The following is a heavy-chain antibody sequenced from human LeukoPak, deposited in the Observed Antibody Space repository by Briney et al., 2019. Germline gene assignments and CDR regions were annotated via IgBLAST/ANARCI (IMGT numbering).Heavy chain of an antibody. CDR2: IYYSGST. J-gene: IGHJ6*03. V-gene: IGHV4-59*11. Sequence: KSSETLSLTCTVSGGSISSHYWSWIRQPPGKGLEWIGYIYYSGSTNYNPSLKSRVTISVDTSKNQFSLKLSSVTAADTAVYYCARAYYDFWSGYLPYYYYYMDVWGKGTTVTVSS. CDR3: ARAYYDFWSGYLPYYYYYMDV. CDR1: GGSISSHY. D-gene: IGHD3-3*01.